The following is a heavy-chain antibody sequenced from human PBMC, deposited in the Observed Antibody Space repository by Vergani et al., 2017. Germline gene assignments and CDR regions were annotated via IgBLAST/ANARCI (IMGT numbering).Heavy chain of an antibody. D-gene: IGHD2-8*01. CDR1: GFTFSDFS. CDR3: AEDCTSGACPDNYGMDV. Sequence: VQLVESGGGLVKPGGSLRLSCAASGFTFSDFSMSWVRQAPGKGLGWVAFIGSSGPYINYADSVKGRFIISRDNTTNSLFLQLRSLRAEDAAVYYCAEDCTSGACPDNYGMDVWGQGATVTVSS. V-gene: IGHV3-21*06. J-gene: IGHJ6*02. CDR2: IGSSGPYI.